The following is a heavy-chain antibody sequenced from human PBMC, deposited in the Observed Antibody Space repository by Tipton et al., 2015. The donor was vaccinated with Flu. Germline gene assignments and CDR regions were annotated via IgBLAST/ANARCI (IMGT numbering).Heavy chain of an antibody. CDR1: GGSISSYY. CDR3: ARDFTDGAFDI. V-gene: IGHV4-4*07. Sequence: LRLSCTVSGGSISSYYWSWIRQPPGKGLEWIGRIYTSGSTNYNPSLKSRVTMSVDTSKNQFSLKLSSVTAADTAVYYCARDFTDGAFDIWGQGTMVTVSS. J-gene: IGHJ3*02. CDR2: IYTSGST.